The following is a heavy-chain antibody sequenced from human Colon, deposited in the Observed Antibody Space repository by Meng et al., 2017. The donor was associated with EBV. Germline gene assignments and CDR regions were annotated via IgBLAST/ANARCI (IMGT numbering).Heavy chain of an antibody. CDR2: IYYSGST. Sequence: QVQLKEPGPGRLKPSQTLSLTCTVSGGSVSSGGYYWTWIRQHPGKGLEWFGHIYYSGSTFYNPSLKRRVIISIDTSKNQFSLNLRSVTAADTAVYYCARVSSGWDYFDYWGQGTLVTVSS. D-gene: IGHD6-19*01. V-gene: IGHV4-31*03. CDR1: GGSVSSGGYY. J-gene: IGHJ4*02. CDR3: ARVSSGWDYFDY.